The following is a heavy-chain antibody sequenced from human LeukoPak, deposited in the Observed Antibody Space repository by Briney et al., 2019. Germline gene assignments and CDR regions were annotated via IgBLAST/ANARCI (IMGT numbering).Heavy chain of an antibody. V-gene: IGHV3-30*02. J-gene: IGHJ6*03. CDR2: IWYGGSNK. CDR1: GFTFSSYG. Sequence: HPGGSLRLSCAASGFTFSSYGMHWVRQAPGKGLEWVAVIWYGGSNKYYADSVKGRFTISRDNSKNTLYLQMNSLRAEDTAVYYCAKVAGPAANGQKRTGVYYYYMDVWGKGTTVTVSS. CDR3: AKVAGPAANGQKRTGVYYYYMDV. D-gene: IGHD2-2*01.